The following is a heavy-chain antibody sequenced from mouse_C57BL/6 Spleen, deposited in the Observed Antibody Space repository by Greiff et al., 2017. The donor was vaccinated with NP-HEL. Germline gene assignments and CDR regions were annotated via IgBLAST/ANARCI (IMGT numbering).Heavy chain of an antibody. V-gene: IGHV14-4*01. J-gene: IGHJ2*01. CDR2: IDPENGDT. CDR1: GFNIKDDY. CDR3: TLRYFDY. Sequence: EVQLQQSGAELVRPGASVKLSCTASGFNIKDDYMHWVKQRPEQGLEWIGWIDPENGDTEYASKFQGKATITADTSSNTAYLQLSSLTSEDTAVYYCTLRYFDYWGLGTTLTVSS. D-gene: IGHD1-1*01.